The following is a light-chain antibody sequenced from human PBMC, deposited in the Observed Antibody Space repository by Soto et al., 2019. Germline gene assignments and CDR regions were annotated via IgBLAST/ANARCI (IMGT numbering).Light chain of an antibody. CDR1: QSIRTS. CDR3: QQSYSSVT. Sequence: IQMTQSPSSLSASVGDRVTITCRASQSIRTSLNWYQQKAGKAPELLIYAASNLQSGVPSRFSGSGSGTDFSLIVSTLQPEDFATYYCQQSYSSVTFGQGTKVDIK. J-gene: IGKJ1*01. V-gene: IGKV1-39*01. CDR2: AAS.